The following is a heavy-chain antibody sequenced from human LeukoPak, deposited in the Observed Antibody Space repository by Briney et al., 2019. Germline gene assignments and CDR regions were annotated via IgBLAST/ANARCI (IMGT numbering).Heavy chain of an antibody. CDR3: ARQGRIVVVTTTHDAFDI. Sequence: GESLKTSCTGFGYSFTTYWIGWVRQMPGKGLEWMGIIYPGDSDARYSPSLQGQVTISVDESISTAYLQWSSLKASDTAMYYCARQGRIVVVTTTHDAFDIWGQGTMVTVSS. V-gene: IGHV5-51*01. CDR2: IYPGDSDA. CDR1: GYSFTTYW. J-gene: IGHJ3*02. D-gene: IGHD2-21*02.